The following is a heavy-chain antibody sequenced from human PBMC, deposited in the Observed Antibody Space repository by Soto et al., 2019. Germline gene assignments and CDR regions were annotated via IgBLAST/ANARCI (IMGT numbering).Heavy chain of an antibody. CDR1: GYTFTGYY. CDR2: INPDSGDT. D-gene: IGHD6-6*01. Sequence: ASVKVSCKASGYTFTGYYMHWVRQAPGQGLEWMGWINPDSGDTNYAQKFRDRVTMTRDTSISTAYMELSRLGSDDTAVYYCAREYTSASAWFDPWGQGTLVTVSS. J-gene: IGHJ5*02. V-gene: IGHV1-2*02. CDR3: AREYTSASAWFDP.